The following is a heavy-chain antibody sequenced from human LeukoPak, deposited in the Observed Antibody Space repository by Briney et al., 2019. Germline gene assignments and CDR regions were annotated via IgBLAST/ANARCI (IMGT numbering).Heavy chain of an antibody. J-gene: IGHJ3*02. D-gene: IGHD3-22*01. CDR3: ARVDSSGPYDAFDI. CDR1: GLTFSSYG. V-gene: IGHV3-33*01. CDR2: IWADGSNK. Sequence: GWSLRLSCAASGLTFSSYGMHWVRQAPGEGLEWVAVIWADGSNKIYADSVKGRFTISKDNAKNSLSLQMNSLRAEDTAVYYCARVDSSGPYDAFDIWGQGTMVTVSS.